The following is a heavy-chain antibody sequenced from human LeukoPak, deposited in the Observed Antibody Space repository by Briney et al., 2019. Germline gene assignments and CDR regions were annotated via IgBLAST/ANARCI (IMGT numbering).Heavy chain of an antibody. CDR3: ARGGKSELGTCDY. D-gene: IGHD7-27*01. V-gene: IGHV1-2*02. CDR2: INPNSGGT. J-gene: IGHJ4*02. CDR1: GYTFTGYY. Sequence: ASVTVSCMASGYTFTGYYMHWVGQAPGQGLEWVGWINPNSGGTNYAQKFQGRVTITRDTSISTAYMELSRLRSDHTALYYCARGGKSELGTCDYWGQGTLVTVSS.